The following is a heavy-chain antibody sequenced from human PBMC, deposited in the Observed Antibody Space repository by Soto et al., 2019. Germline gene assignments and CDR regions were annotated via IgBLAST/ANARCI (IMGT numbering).Heavy chain of an antibody. J-gene: IGHJ4*02. CDR3: ARGRLHLGELSYNYLDF. D-gene: IGHD3-16*02. CDR1: GGSFSDYF. V-gene: IGHV4-34*01. CDR2: INHSGST. Sequence: SETLSLTCAVYGGSFSDYFWSWIRQSPGKGLEWIGEINHSGSTNYIPSLKSRVTISVDTSKNQFSLKLSSVTAADTAVYYCARGRLHLGELSYNYLDFWGQGTLVTVSS.